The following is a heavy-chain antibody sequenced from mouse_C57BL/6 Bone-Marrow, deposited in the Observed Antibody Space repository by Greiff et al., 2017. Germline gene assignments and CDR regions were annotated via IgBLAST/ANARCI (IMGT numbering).Heavy chain of an antibody. CDR2: IYPGSGST. Sequence: QVQLKESGAELVKPGASVKMSCKASGYTFTSYWITWVKQRPGQGLEWIGDIYPGSGSTNYNEKFKSKATLTVDTSSSTAYMQLSSLTSEDSAVYYCARLGRLRGWYFDVWGTGTTVTVSS. CDR3: ARLGRLRGWYFDV. J-gene: IGHJ1*03. CDR1: GYTFTSYW. D-gene: IGHD3-2*02. V-gene: IGHV1-55*01.